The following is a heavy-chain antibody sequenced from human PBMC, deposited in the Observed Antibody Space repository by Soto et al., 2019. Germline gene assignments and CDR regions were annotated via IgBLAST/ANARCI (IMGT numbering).Heavy chain of an antibody. CDR1: GFTFSSYG. Sequence: QVQLVESGGAVVQPGRSLRLSCAASGFTFSSYGMHWVRQAPGKGLEWVAVIWYDGSNKWCADSVKGRFTISRDNSKNTLYLQMNSLRAEDTAVYYCARDRGGPPLRYYYGMDVWGQGTTVTVSS. CDR3: ARDRGGPPLRYYYGMDV. CDR2: IWYDGSNK. V-gene: IGHV3-33*01. J-gene: IGHJ6*02. D-gene: IGHD2-15*01.